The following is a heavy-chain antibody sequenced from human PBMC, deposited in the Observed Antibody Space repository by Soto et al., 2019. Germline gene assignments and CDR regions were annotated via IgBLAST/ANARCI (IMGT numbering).Heavy chain of an antibody. D-gene: IGHD6-19*01. V-gene: IGHV4-30-2*01. CDR3: ARGGLLPDY. CDR2: ISHSGST. J-gene: IGHJ4*02. CDR1: GGSTSSGGYS. Sequence: QLQLQESGSGLVKPSQTLSLTCAVSGGSTSSGGYSWSWLRQPPGKGLEWIGYISHSGSTYYNPSLKSPGTISVETSKKQFPLRLRSVTAADTAVYYCARGGLLPDYWGQGTLVTVSS.